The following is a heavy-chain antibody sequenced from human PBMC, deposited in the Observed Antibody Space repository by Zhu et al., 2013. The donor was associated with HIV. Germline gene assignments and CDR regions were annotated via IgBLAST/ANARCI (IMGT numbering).Heavy chain of an antibody. J-gene: IGHJ6*02. CDR3: ARDLKSDYYYYGMDV. CDR1: AYSFTGYY. CDR2: INPNSGGT. Sequence: QVQLVQSGAEVKKPGASVKVSCKASAYSFTGYYIHWVRQAPGQGLEWMGWINPNSGGTNYAQKFQGRVTMTRDTSTSTVYMELSSLRSEDTAVYYCARDLKSDYYYYGMDVWGQGTTVTVSS. V-gene: IGHV1-2*02.